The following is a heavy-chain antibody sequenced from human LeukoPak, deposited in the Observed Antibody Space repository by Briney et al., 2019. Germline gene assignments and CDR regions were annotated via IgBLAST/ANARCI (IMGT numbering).Heavy chain of an antibody. V-gene: IGHV4-39*07. CDR1: GGSISSSSYY. CDR3: ARAPPPPALIAVAGTSLFDY. CDR2: IYYSGST. Sequence: PSETLSLTCTVSGGSISSSSYYWGWIRQPPGKGLEWIGSIYYSGSTYYNPSLKSRVTISVDTSKNQFSLKLSSVTAADTAVYYCARAPPPPALIAVAGTSLFDYWGQGTLVTVSS. J-gene: IGHJ4*02. D-gene: IGHD6-13*01.